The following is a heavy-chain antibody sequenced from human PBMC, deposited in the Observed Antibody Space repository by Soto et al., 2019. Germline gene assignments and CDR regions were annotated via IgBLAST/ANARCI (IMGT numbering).Heavy chain of an antibody. CDR3: ARLSTSAGRRDLAC. CDR2: MNQDGSES. V-gene: IGHV3-7*01. J-gene: IGHJ4*02. Sequence: GGSLRLSSAASGFSLSSYWMSWVRQAPGKGLEWVANMNQDGSESDYVGSVKGRFTFTRDNAKNSLYLQMNSLRAEDTAVYYCARLSTSAGRRDLACWGQGTLVTVSS. CDR1: GFSLSSYW.